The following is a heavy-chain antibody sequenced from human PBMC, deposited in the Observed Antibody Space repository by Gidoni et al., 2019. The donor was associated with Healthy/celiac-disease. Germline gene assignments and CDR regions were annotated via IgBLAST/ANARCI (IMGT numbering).Heavy chain of an antibody. CDR2: IKSKTDGGTT. V-gene: IGHV3-15*01. Sequence: EVQLVESGGGLVKPGGSLRLPCAASGFTFSNAWMSWVRQAPGKGLEWVGLIKSKTDGGTTDYAAPVKGRFTISRDDSKNTLYLQMNSLKTEDTAVYYCTTIGYGDYIDYWGQGTLVTVSS. CDR3: TTIGYGDYIDY. CDR1: GFTFSNAW. D-gene: IGHD4-17*01. J-gene: IGHJ4*02.